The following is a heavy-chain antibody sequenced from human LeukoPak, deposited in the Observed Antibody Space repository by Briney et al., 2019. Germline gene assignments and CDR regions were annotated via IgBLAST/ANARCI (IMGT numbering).Heavy chain of an antibody. CDR2: IYYSGST. D-gene: IGHD3-3*01. Sequence: ASETLSLTCTVSGGSISSSSYYWGWIRQPPGKGLEWIGRIYYSGSTYYNPSLKSRVTISVDTSKNQFSLKLYVVTAADTAVYFCARYHDFRSGYYYMDVWGRGTTVTVSS. J-gene: IGHJ6*03. CDR1: GGSISSSSYY. V-gene: IGHV4-39*07. CDR3: ARYHDFRSGYYYMDV.